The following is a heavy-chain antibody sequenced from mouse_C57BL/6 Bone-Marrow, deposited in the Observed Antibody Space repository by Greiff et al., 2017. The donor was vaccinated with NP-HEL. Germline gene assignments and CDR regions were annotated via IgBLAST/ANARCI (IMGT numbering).Heavy chain of an antibody. V-gene: IGHV5-6*01. CDR1: GFTFSSYG. CDR2: ISSGGSYT. Sequence: EVKLMESGGDLVKPGGSLKLSCAASGFTFSSYGMSWVRQTPDKRLEWVATISSGGSYTYYPDSVKGRFTISRDNAKNTLYLQMSSLKSEDTAMYYCARPRYGNYPFAYWGQGTLVTVSA. J-gene: IGHJ3*01. D-gene: IGHD2-1*01. CDR3: ARPRYGNYPFAY.